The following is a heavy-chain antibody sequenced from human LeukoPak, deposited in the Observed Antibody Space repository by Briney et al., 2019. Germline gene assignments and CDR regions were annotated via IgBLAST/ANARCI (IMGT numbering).Heavy chain of an antibody. D-gene: IGHD1-26*01. J-gene: IGHJ4*02. Sequence: GGSLRLSCAASGFTFSSYAMHWVRQAPGKGLEYVSAISSNGGSTYYANSVKGRFTISRGNSKNTLYLQMGSLRAEDMAVYYCARDSGSYDYWGQGTLVTVSS. CDR2: ISSNGGST. V-gene: IGHV3-64*01. CDR3: ARDSGSYDY. CDR1: GFTFSSYA.